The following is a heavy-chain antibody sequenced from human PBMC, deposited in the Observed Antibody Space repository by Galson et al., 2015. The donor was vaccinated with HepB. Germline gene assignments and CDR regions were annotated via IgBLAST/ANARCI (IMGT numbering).Heavy chain of an antibody. J-gene: IGHJ3*02. D-gene: IGHD3/OR15-3a*01. Sequence: SLTCSVSGGSISSNNYFWSWIRQPPEKGLEWIAYISDSGRTYSNPSLKSRVSMSIDTSKNQFSLKLTSVTAADTAVYYCAREVNFAGATDGFDIWAKGHWSPSLQ. CDR2: ISDSGRT. CDR1: GGSISSNNYF. V-gene: IGHV4-31*03. CDR3: AREVNFAGATDGFDI.